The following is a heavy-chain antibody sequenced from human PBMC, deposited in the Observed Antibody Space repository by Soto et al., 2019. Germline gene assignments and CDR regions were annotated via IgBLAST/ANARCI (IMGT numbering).Heavy chain of an antibody. CDR3: ARERGGSYYYYYGMDV. V-gene: IGHV1-18*01. D-gene: IGHD1-26*01. CDR2: ISAYNGNT. CDR1: GYTFTSYG. Sequence: ASVKVSCKASGYTFTSYGISCVRPDPGQGLEWMGWISAYNGNTNYAQKLQGRVTMTTDTSTSTAYMELRSLRSDDTAVYYGARERGGSYYYYYGMDVWGQGTTVTVSS. J-gene: IGHJ6*02.